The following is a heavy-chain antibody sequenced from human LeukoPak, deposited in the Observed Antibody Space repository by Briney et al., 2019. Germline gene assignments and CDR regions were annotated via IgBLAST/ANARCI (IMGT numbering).Heavy chain of an antibody. CDR2: INPNSGDT. Sequence: ASVKVSCKASGYTFTDPYIHWVRQAPGQGLEWMGWINPNSGDTNYAQNFQGRVTMTRDTSISTAYMDLSRLTSDDTAIYYCASGYKFDYWGQGTLVTVSS. D-gene: IGHD5-12*01. CDR3: ASGYKFDY. J-gene: IGHJ4*02. V-gene: IGHV1-2*02. CDR1: GYTFTDPY.